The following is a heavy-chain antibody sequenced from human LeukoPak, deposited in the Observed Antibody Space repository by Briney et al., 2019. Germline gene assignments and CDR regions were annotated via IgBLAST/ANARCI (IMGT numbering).Heavy chain of an antibody. V-gene: IGHV3-11*01. D-gene: IGHD3-9*01. CDR2: ISSSGSTI. J-gene: IGHJ4*02. CDR1: GFTFGDYY. Sequence: GRSLRLSCTASGFTFGDYYMSWIRQAPVKELEWVSYISSSGSTIYYADSVKGRFTISRDNAKNSLYLQMNSLRAEDTAVYYCARVAWYYDILTGYYSHPPDYWGQGTLVTVSS. CDR3: ARVAWYYDILTGYYSHPPDY.